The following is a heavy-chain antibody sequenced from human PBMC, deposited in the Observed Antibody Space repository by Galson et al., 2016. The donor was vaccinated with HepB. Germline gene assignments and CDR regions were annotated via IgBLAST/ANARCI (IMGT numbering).Heavy chain of an antibody. D-gene: IGHD3-16*01. J-gene: IGHJ4*02. CDR1: GYKFTANW. Sequence: QSGAEVKKPGQSLKMSCKASGYKFTANWIGWVRQIPGKGLEWIGIIFPGDSDTRYSPSFHGHVTISADKSISTAYLQWTNLKVSDTALYYCTRGPTLGGFDYWGQGTLLTVSS. V-gene: IGHV5-51*01. CDR2: IFPGDSDT. CDR3: TRGPTLGGFDY.